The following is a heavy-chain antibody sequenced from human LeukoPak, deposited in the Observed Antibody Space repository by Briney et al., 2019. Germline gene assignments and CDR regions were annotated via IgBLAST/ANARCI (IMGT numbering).Heavy chain of an antibody. D-gene: IGHD2-2*01. J-gene: IGHJ4*02. CDR1: GFTFSSYG. Sequence: GGSLRLSCAASGFTFSSYGMHWVRQAPGKGLEWVSYISSSSSTIYYADSVKGRFTISRDNAKNSLYLQMNSLRAEDTAVYYCARGGGYCSSTSCSGYDYWGQGTLVTVSS. CDR3: ARGGGYCSSTSCSGYDY. CDR2: ISSSSSTI. V-gene: IGHV3-48*01.